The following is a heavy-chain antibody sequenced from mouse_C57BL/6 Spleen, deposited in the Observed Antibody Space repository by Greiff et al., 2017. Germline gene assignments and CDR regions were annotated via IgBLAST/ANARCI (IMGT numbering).Heavy chain of an antibody. D-gene: IGHD1-1*01. CDR1: GFNIKNTY. Sequence: EVQLVESVAELVRPGASVKLSCTASGFNIKNTYMHWVKQRPEQGLEWIGRIDPANGNTKYAPKFQGKATITADTSSNTAYLQLSSLTSEDTAIYYCARMRYYGSFYYYAMDYWGQGTSVTVSS. J-gene: IGHJ4*01. V-gene: IGHV14-3*01. CDR3: ARMRYYGSFYYYAMDY. CDR2: IDPANGNT.